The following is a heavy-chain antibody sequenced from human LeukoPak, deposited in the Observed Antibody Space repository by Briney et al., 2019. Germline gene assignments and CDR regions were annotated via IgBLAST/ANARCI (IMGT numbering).Heavy chain of an antibody. CDR3: ARDGLGGGFAFDY. J-gene: IGHJ4*02. CDR2: IYSGGGT. D-gene: IGHD3-16*01. Sequence: GGSLRLSCAAFGFTVSASYMSWVRQAPGKGLEWISVIYSGGGTYYADSVKGRFTISRHNSKNTLYLQMNTLRVEDTAVYFCARDGLGGGFAFDYWGQGTLVTVSS. V-gene: IGHV3-53*04. CDR1: GFTVSASY.